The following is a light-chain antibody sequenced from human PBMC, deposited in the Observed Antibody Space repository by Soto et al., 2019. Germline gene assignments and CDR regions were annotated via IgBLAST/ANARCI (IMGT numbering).Light chain of an antibody. J-gene: IGKJ4*01. CDR3: QQYNKWPLT. CDR1: QSVSSSY. V-gene: IGKV3-15*01. Sequence: EIVLTQSPGTLSLSPGERATLSCRASQSVSSSYLAWYQQKPGQAPRLLIYGASTRATGIPARFSGSGSGTEFTLTISSLQSEDFAVYYCQQYNKWPLTFGGGTKVDIK. CDR2: GAS.